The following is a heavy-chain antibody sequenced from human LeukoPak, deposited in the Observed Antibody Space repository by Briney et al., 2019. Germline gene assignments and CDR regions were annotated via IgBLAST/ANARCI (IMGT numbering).Heavy chain of an antibody. Sequence: QPGGSLRLSCAASGFTFSSYAMSWVRQAPGKELEWVSAISGSGGSTYYADSVKGRFTISRDNSKNTLYLQMNSLRAEDTAVYYCAKDQWPFSYDILTGANAFDIWGQGTMVTVSS. D-gene: IGHD3-9*01. V-gene: IGHV3-23*01. J-gene: IGHJ3*02. CDR1: GFTFSSYA. CDR3: AKDQWPFSYDILTGANAFDI. CDR2: ISGSGGST.